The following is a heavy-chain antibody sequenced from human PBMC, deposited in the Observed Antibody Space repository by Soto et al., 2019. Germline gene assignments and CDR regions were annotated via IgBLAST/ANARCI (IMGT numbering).Heavy chain of an antibody. Sequence: QITLKESGPTLVKPTQTLTLTCTFSGFSLTTSXXXXXXXXXXXXKXLGWLALIYWDDDKRYSPSLKSRLTXIXXXXXXQVXXXXXXXXXXXTXTYFCAHXTTPVTWWFDPWGQGTLVTVSS. CDR2: IYWDDDK. CDR1: GFSLTTSXXX. J-gene: IGHJ5*02. V-gene: IGHV2-5*02. CDR3: AHXTTPVTWWFDP. D-gene: IGHD4-17*01.